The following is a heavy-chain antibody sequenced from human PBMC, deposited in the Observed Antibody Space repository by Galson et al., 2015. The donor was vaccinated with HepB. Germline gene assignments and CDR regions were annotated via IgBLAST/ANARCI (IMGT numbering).Heavy chain of an antibody. CDR3: ARGFVMGGGSNTPAY. J-gene: IGHJ4*02. Sequence: SLRLSCAASGFTFSDYSIYWVRQTPGKGLEWVSSINTAGTRPNYADPVKGRFTISKDNAKNSVFLQMNTLRAEDTAIYYCARGFVMGGGSNTPAYWGRGTLVTVSS. D-gene: IGHD5-24*01. V-gene: IGHV3-21*01. CDR1: GFTFSDYS. CDR2: INTAGTRP.